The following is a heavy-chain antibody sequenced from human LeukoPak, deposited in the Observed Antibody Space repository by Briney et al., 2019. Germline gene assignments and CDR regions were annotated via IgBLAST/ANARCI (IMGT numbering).Heavy chain of an antibody. Sequence: ASVKVSCKASGYTFTGYYMHWVRPAPGQGLEWMGWINPNSDGTNYAQKFQGRVTMTRDTSISTAYMELSRLRSDDTAVYYCARGTGIAVAGVDYWGQGTLVTVSS. D-gene: IGHD6-19*01. CDR1: GYTFTGYY. J-gene: IGHJ4*02. CDR2: INPNSDGT. V-gene: IGHV1-2*02. CDR3: ARGTGIAVAGVDY.